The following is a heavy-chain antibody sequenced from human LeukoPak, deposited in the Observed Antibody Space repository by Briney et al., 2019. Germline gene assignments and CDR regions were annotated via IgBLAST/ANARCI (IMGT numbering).Heavy chain of an antibody. D-gene: IGHD5-12*01. CDR1: GGSISSYY. Sequence: SETLSLTCTVSGGSISSYYWSWIRQPPGKGLEWIGYIYYSGSTNYNPSLKSRVTISVDTSKNQFSLKLNSVTAADTAVYYCARRIPRRSAYDYLRERRGEGTPGTYYFDYWGQGTLVTVSS. CDR3: ARRIPRRSAYDYLRERRGEGTPGTYYFDY. V-gene: IGHV4-59*12. J-gene: IGHJ4*02. CDR2: IYYSGST.